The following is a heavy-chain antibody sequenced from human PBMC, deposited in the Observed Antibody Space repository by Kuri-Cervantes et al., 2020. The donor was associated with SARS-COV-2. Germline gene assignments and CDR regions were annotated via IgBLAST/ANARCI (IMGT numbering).Heavy chain of an antibody. D-gene: IGHD6-19*01. Sequence: SVKVSCKASGGTFSSYAISWVRQAPGQGLEWMGRIIPIFGTANYAQKFQGRVTITADESTSTAYMELSSLRSEDTAVYYCARAFWGGDKWLAPKEHASDIWGQGTMVTVSS. CDR3: ARAFWGGDKWLAPKEHASDI. J-gene: IGHJ3*02. V-gene: IGHV1-69*13. CDR2: IIPIFGTA. CDR1: GGTFSSYA.